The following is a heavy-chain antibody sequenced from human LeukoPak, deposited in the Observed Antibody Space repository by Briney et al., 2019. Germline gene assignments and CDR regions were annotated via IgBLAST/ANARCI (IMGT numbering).Heavy chain of an antibody. CDR1: GYSFTSYW. D-gene: IGHD3-22*01. J-gene: IGHJ4*02. CDR2: IYPGDSDT. Sequence: PGESLKISCKGSGYSFTSYWIGWVRQMPGKGLKWMGIIYPGDSDTRYSPSFQGQVTISADKSISTAYLQWSSLKASDTAMYYCARLRYYDSSGYYLDYWGQGTLVTVSS. CDR3: ARLRYYDSSGYYLDY. V-gene: IGHV5-51*01.